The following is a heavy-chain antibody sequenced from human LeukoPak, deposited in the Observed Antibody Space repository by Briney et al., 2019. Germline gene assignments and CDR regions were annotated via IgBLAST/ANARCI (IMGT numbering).Heavy chain of an antibody. D-gene: IGHD3-22*01. CDR3: AKGYDSSGYYNNWFDP. CDR2: ILNDGSSK. J-gene: IGHJ5*02. Sequence: GRSLRLSCAVSGFTFSRYGMHWVRQAPGKGLEWVGVILNDGSSKYYADSVKGRFTISRDNSKNTLYLQMNSLRAEDTAVYYCAKGYDSSGYYNNWFDPWGQGTLVTVSS. CDR1: GFTFSRYG. V-gene: IGHV3-30*18.